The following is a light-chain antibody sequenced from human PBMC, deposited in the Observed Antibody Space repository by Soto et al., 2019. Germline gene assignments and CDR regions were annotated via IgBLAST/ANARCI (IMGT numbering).Light chain of an antibody. V-gene: IGKV1-5*03. CDR3: QQYNSYPWT. Sequence: DIQMTQSPSTLSASVGDRVTITCRASQSISSWLAWYQQKPGKAPKLLIYKASSLESGAPSRFSGSRSGTKFTLTVSSLQADDFATYYCQQYNSYPWTFGQGTKVEIK. CDR1: QSISSW. J-gene: IGKJ1*01. CDR2: KAS.